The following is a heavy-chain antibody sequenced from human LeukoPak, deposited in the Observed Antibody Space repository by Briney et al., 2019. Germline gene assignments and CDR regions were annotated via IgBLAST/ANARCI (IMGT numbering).Heavy chain of an antibody. CDR1: GGSSSGHY. CDR2: INHSGNT. V-gene: IGHV4-34*01. Sequence: SETLSLTCGVYGGSSSGHYWTWIRQPPGKGLEWIGEINHSGNTNYNPSLKSRVTTSVDTSKNQFSLRLTSVTAADTAVYYCARGLIRYYSGSGTSGNFDYWGQGTLVTVSS. J-gene: IGHJ4*02. D-gene: IGHD3-10*01. CDR3: ARGLIRYYSGSGTSGNFDY.